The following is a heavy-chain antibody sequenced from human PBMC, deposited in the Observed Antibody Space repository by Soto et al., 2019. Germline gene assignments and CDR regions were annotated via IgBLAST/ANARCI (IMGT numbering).Heavy chain of an antibody. J-gene: IGHJ5*02. D-gene: IGHD3-16*02. CDR1: GDTFSCYT. V-gene: IGHV1-18*01. CDR3: ARDQRGVMITFGGVIVLGP. CDR2: ISAYNGNT. Sequence: ASVKVSCKASGDTFSCYTISWVRQAPGQGLEWMGWISAYNGNTNYAQKFQGRVSMTTDTSTSTAYMELRSLKSDDTAVYYCARDQRGVMITFGGVIVLGPWGQGTLVTVSS.